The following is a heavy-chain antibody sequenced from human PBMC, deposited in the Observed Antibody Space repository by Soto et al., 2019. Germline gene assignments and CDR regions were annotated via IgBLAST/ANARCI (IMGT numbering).Heavy chain of an antibody. CDR3: ARDRGWEYSSLWFDP. J-gene: IGHJ5*02. D-gene: IGHD6-6*01. CDR2: INPNSGGT. Sequence: ASVKVSCKASGYTFTSYGISWVRQAPGQGLEWMGWINPNSGGTNYAQKFQGWVTMTRDTSISTAYMELSRLRSDDTAVYYCARDRGWEYSSLWFDPWGQGTLVTVSS. V-gene: IGHV1-2*04. CDR1: GYTFTSYG.